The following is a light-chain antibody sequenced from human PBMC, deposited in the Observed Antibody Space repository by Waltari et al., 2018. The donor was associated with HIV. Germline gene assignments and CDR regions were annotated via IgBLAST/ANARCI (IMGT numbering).Light chain of an antibody. V-gene: IGKV3-15*01. CDR3: QQYNDWPLT. CDR2: GAS. J-gene: IGKJ4*01. CDR1: QNVIRN. Sequence: EIVMTQSPASLSVSPGERATLSCRASQNVIRNLAWYQQKPGQVSRLLIYGASTRASGIPARFSGSGSGTEFTLTISNPQSEDFAVYFCQQYNDWPLTFGGGTKVEI.